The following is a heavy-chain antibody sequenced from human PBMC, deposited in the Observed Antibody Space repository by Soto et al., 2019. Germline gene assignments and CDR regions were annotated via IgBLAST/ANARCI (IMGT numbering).Heavy chain of an antibody. Sequence: SPTLSLTCAISGDRVSGNSAAWNWIRQSPSRGLEWLGSTYYRSKWYNAYAVSVQSRITVTPDKSKNHFSLHLSSVTHEDTPIYYCPRQFPYYESSDSYLDYWPQGALDTVSS. D-gene: IGHD3-16*01. CDR3: PRQFPYYESSDSYLDY. CDR2: TYYRSKWYN. J-gene: IGHJ4*02. CDR1: GDRVSGNSAA. V-gene: IGHV6-1*01.